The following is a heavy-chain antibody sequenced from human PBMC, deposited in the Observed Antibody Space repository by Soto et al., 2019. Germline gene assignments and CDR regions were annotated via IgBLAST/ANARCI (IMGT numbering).Heavy chain of an antibody. D-gene: IGHD2-21*02. CDR3: ARENRGVVAAMGFDI. J-gene: IGHJ3*02. CDR1: GGSISSGGYY. CDR2: IYYSGST. Sequence: QVQLQESGPGLVKPSQTLSLTCTVSGGSISSGGYYWSWIRQHPGKGLEWIGYIYYSGSTYYNPSIKSRVTISVDTSKNQFSLELSSVTAADTAVYYCARENRGVVAAMGFDIWGQGTMVTVSA. V-gene: IGHV4-31*03.